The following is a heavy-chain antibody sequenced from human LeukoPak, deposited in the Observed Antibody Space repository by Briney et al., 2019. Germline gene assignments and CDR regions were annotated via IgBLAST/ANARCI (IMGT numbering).Heavy chain of an antibody. Sequence: PGGSLRLSCAASGLTFSNHALSWVRQAPGKGLEWVSAISGRDESTYYADSVKGRFTISRDNSKSTLYLQMSSLRAEDTAVYHCAKVTGTTNYWGQGTLVTVSS. CDR2: ISGRDEST. J-gene: IGHJ4*02. CDR1: GLTFSNHA. CDR3: AKVTGTTNY. V-gene: IGHV3-23*01. D-gene: IGHD1-1*01.